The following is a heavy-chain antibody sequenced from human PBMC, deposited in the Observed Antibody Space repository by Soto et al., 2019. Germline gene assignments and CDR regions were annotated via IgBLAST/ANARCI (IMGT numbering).Heavy chain of an antibody. V-gene: IGHV3-23*01. CDR1: GFTFNNYA. CDR2: ISGGGDTT. J-gene: IGHJ4*02. Sequence: EVQLLESGGGWVQPGGSLRLSCAASGFTFNNYAMTWVRQAPGKGLEWVSAISGGGDTTSYADSVKGRFTFSRDGSKNTLYLQMSSLRAEDTALYYCAKGRGGSGSLTPRVDFCGQGTLVTVSS. D-gene: IGHD3-10*01. CDR3: AKGRGGSGSLTPRVDF.